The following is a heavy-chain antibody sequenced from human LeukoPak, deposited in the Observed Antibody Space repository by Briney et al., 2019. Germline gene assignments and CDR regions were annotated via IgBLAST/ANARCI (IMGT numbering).Heavy chain of an antibody. CDR1: GYTFTSYD. Sequence: GASVKVSCKASGYTFTSYDINWVRPATGQGLEWMGWMNPNSGNTGYAQKFQGRVTITRNTSISTAYMELSSLRSEDTAVYYCARDKTDRYCSGGSCYYYYGMDVWGQGTTVTVSS. V-gene: IGHV1-8*03. CDR2: MNPNSGNT. D-gene: IGHD2-15*01. J-gene: IGHJ6*02. CDR3: ARDKTDRYCSGGSCYYYYGMDV.